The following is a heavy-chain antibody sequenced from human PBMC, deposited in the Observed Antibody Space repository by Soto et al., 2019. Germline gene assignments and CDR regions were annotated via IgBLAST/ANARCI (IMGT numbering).Heavy chain of an antibody. D-gene: IGHD6-6*01. J-gene: IGHJ5*02. CDR2: IYHSGST. V-gene: IGHV4-38-2*02. CDR1: GYSISSGYY. Sequence: SETLSLTCAVSGYSISSGYYWGWIRQPPGKGLEWIGSIYHSGSTYYNPSLKSRVTISVDTSKNQFSLKLSSVTAADTAVYYCARDYSSSSGGLVWFDPWGQGTLVTVSS. CDR3: ARDYSSSSGGLVWFDP.